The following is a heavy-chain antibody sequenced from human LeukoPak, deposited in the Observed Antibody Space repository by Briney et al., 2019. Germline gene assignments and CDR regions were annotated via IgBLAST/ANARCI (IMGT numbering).Heavy chain of an antibody. D-gene: IGHD2-21*02. CDR1: GYTFTSYY. V-gene: IGHV1-46*01. Sequence: ASVKVPCKASGYTFTSYYMHWVRQAPGQGLEWMGVINPSGGNTNYAQKFQGRVTMTRDTSTSTVYMELSSLRSEDTAVYYCARDRDWGRLDAFDIWGQGTMVTVSS. CDR2: INPSGGNT. CDR3: ARDRDWGRLDAFDI. J-gene: IGHJ3*02.